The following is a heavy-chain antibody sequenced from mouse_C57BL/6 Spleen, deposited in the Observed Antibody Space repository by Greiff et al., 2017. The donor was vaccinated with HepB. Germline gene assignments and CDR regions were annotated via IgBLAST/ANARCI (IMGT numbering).Heavy chain of an antibody. CDR2: ISSGSSTI. CDR3: ARPNDDYDYYAMDY. CDR1: GFTFSDYG. D-gene: IGHD2-4*01. Sequence: EVQRVESGGGLVKPGGSLKLSCAASGFTFSDYGMHWVRQAPEKGLEWVAYISSGSSTIYYADTVKGRFTISRDNAKNTLFLQMTSLRSEDTAMYYWARPNDDYDYYAMDYWGQGTSVTVA. V-gene: IGHV5-17*01. J-gene: IGHJ4*01.